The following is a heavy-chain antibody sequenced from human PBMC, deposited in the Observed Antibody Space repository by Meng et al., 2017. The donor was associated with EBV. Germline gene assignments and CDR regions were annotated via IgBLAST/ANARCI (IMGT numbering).Heavy chain of an antibody. J-gene: IGHJ4*02. V-gene: IGHV1-69*01. Sequence: VLLLQSGAEVKKPGSSVKVSCRPSGGTFRSDAVSWVRQAPGQGLEWMGGLIPMVGAPHYAQKFQGRVTIIADESTSTHSMELNSLRSEDTAMYYCASESGRGFTPDYWGQGTLVTVSS. D-gene: IGHD3-10*01. CDR3: ASESGRGFTPDY. CDR1: GGTFRSDA. CDR2: LIPMVGAP.